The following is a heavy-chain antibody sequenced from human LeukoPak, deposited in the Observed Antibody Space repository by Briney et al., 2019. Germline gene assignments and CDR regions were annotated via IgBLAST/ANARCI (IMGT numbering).Heavy chain of an antibody. Sequence: GGSLRLSCAASGFTFSSYSMNWVRQAPGKGLEWVSSISSSSSYIYYADSVKGRFTISRDNAKNSLYLQMNSLRAEDTAVYYCARGVPIVRFDPWGQGTLVTVSS. CDR2: ISSSSSYI. V-gene: IGHV3-21*01. D-gene: IGHD1-26*01. CDR1: GFTFSSYS. J-gene: IGHJ5*02. CDR3: ARGVPIVRFDP.